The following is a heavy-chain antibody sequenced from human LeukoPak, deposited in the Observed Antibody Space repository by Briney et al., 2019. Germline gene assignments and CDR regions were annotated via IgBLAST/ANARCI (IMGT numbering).Heavy chain of an antibody. CDR3: MREGYSTSSGPLDY. D-gene: IGHD6-6*01. J-gene: IGHJ4*02. V-gene: IGHV1-2*02. CDR1: GYTFTGYY. Sequence: ASVKVSCKASGYTFTGYYMHWVRQAPGQGLEWMGWISPDSGATNYAQKFQGRVTMTRDTSISTAYMELSSLRSDDTAVYFCMREGYSTSSGPLDYWGQGTLVTVSS. CDR2: ISPDSGAT.